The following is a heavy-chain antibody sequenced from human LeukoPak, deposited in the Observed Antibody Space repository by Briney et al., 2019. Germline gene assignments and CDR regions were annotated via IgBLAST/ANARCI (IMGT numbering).Heavy chain of an antibody. CDR1: GYTFTSYD. D-gene: IGHD3-22*01. Sequence: ASVKVSCKASGYTFTSYDISWVRQAPGQGLEWMGWISVYNGNTNYAQRLQDRVTMTTDTSTSTAYMELRSLRSDDTAVYYCARVLGSHYYYDGSDYLDYWGQGTLVTVSS. CDR3: ARVLGSHYYYDGSDYLDY. CDR2: ISVYNGNT. J-gene: IGHJ4*02. V-gene: IGHV1-18*01.